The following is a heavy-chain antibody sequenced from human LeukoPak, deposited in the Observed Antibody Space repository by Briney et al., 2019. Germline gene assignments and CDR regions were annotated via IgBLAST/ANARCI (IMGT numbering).Heavy chain of an antibody. Sequence: GGSLRLSCAGSGYTFADHGMNWVRQAPGKGLEYVSAISTNGGSTYYANSVKGRFTISRDDPKNTLDLQMGSLRPEDMAVYYCARGFRYYGSGIDYWGQGTMVADSS. V-gene: IGHV3-64*01. CDR1: GYTFADHG. CDR3: ARGFRYYGSGIDY. CDR2: ISTNGGST. D-gene: IGHD3-10*01. J-gene: IGHJ4*02.